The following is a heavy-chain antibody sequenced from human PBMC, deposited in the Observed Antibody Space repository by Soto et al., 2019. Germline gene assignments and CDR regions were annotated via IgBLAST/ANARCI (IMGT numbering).Heavy chain of an antibody. V-gene: IGHV3-23*01. D-gene: IGHD2-21*02. Sequence: GGSLRLSCAASGFAFSSYAMSWVRQAPGKGLEWVSAISGSGGSTYYADSVKGRFTISRDNSKNTLYLQMNSLRAEDTAVYYCAKKGTETYAFDIWGQGTMVTVSS. CDR2: ISGSGGST. CDR3: AKKGTETYAFDI. CDR1: GFAFSSYA. J-gene: IGHJ3*02.